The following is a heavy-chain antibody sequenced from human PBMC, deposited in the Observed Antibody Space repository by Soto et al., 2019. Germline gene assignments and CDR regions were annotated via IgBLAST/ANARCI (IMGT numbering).Heavy chain of an antibody. CDR3: AREVEGYDTSTFRYFDL. CDR1: GGSISSGGHY. Sequence: QVQLQESGPGLVKPSQTLSLTCTVSGGSISSGGHYWNWIRQHPGKGLEWIGYLYYSGSTYYNPSLKRRVIMSVDTSKNRFSLKLISVTAADTAVYYCAREVEGYDTSTFRYFDLWGRGTLVTVSS. D-gene: IGHD3-9*01. V-gene: IGHV4-31*03. CDR2: LYYSGST. J-gene: IGHJ2*01.